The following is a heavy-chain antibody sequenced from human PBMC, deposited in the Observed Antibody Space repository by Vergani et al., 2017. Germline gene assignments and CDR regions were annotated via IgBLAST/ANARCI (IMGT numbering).Heavy chain of an antibody. V-gene: IGHV1-18*01. D-gene: IGHD6-19*01. J-gene: IGHJ4*02. Sequence: QVLLVQSGAEVKTPGASVKVSCKVSGYTFTRYALSWVRQAPGQGLEWMGWIRFDNGETKYAQKFQGRVTMTTNTSTGTVYMDMRNLTSDDTALYYCARNLHASGWYQVGFYFDYWGQGALVTVSA. CDR2: IRFDNGET. CDR3: ARNLHASGWYQVGFYFDY. CDR1: GYTFTRYA.